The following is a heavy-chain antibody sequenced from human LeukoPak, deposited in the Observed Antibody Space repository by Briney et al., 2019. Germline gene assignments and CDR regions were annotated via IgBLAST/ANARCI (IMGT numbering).Heavy chain of an antibody. CDR1: GFTFDDYA. V-gene: IGHV3-9*01. CDR2: ISWNSDTR. J-gene: IGHJ4*02. Sequence: GGSLRLSCAVSGFTFDDYAMHWVRQVPGKGLEWVAGISWNSDTRGYVDSVKGRFTISRDNAKNSLYLQMNSLRAEDTAIYYCARNLGGPTWYYLDYWGRGVLVTVSS. D-gene: IGHD3-3*01. CDR3: ARNLGGPTWYYLDY.